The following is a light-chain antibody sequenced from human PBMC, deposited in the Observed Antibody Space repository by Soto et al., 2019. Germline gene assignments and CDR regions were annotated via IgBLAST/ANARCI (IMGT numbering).Light chain of an antibody. V-gene: IGKV1-39*01. CDR3: QQSYSTPPT. CDR1: QSIGRN. CDR2: TSS. Sequence: DIQMTQSPASLSASVGDRVTISCRASQSIGRNLNWYQQKPGKAPKLLIFTSSSLQSGVPSRFSCSGSGTDFIFNISNLQPEDFATYFCQQSYSTPPTFGQGTKVEIK. J-gene: IGKJ1*01.